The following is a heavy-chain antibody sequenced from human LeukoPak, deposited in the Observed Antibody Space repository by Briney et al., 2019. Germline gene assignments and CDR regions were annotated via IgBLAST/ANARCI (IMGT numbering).Heavy chain of an antibody. CDR3: ARVSFSIRWFDP. D-gene: IGHD4-17*01. CDR2: INHSGST. J-gene: IGHJ5*02. CDR1: GGSFSGYY. Sequence: PSETLSLICAVYGGSFSGYYWSWIRQPSGKGLEWIGEINHSGSTNYNPSLKSRVTISVDTSKNQFSLKLSSVTAADTAVYYCARVSFSIRWFDPWGQGTLVTVSS. V-gene: IGHV4-34*01.